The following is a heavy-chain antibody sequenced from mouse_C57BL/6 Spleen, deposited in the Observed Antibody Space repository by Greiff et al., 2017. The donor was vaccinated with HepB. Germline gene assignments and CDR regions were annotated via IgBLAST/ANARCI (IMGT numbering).Heavy chain of an antibody. J-gene: IGHJ4*01. CDR3: ARSYDGYNAMDY. CDR2: ISSSGST. V-gene: IGHV3-4*01. D-gene: IGHD2-3*01. CDR1: GYSITNGNHW. Sequence: EVQLQQSGPALVKPSQTVSLTCTVTGYSITNGNHWWNWIRQVSGSKLEWIGYISSSGSTDSNPSRKSRISITRDTSKNQLFLHWNSVTTEAIATYYCARSYDGYNAMDYGGQGTSVTVSS.